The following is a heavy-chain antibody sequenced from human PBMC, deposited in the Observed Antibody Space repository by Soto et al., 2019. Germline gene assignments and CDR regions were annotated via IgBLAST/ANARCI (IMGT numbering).Heavy chain of an antibody. D-gene: IGHD5-12*01. CDR1: GYTFTSYD. J-gene: IGHJ6*02. Sequence: ASVKVSCKASGYTFTSYDINWVRQATGQGLEWMGWMNPNSGNTGYAQKFQGRVTMTRNTSISTAYMELSSLRSEDTAVYYCARGRNQLRHYYYSSGMDVWGQGTTVTVSS. V-gene: IGHV1-8*01. CDR3: ARGRNQLRHYYYSSGMDV. CDR2: MNPNSGNT.